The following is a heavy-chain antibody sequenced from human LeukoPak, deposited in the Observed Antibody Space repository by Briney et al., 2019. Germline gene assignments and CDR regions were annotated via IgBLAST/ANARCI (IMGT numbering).Heavy chain of an antibody. CDR3: ARTYYDFWSGYYTGPGGAFDI. Sequence: SETLSLTCTVSGASISNTDYYWVWIRQPPGKGLQWIGSMYYSGSTYYNPSLKSRVTMSVDTSKNQFSLKLSSVTAADTAVYYCARTYYDFWSGYYTGPGGAFDIWGQGTMVTVSS. CDR2: MYYSGST. D-gene: IGHD3-3*01. V-gene: IGHV4-39*01. J-gene: IGHJ3*02. CDR1: GASISNTDYY.